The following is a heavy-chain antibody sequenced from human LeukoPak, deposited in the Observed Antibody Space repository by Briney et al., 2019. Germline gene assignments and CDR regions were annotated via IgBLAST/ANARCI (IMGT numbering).Heavy chain of an antibody. CDR2: INQDGSET. J-gene: IGHJ4*02. CDR1: GFTFSSYW. Sequence: GGSLRLSCAASGFTFSSYWMSWVRQAPREGLEGVANINQDGSETFYVDAVKGRFTISRENAKNSLFLQMNSPRGEDTAVYYCARNKAESTTTLGYWGQGTLVIVSS. V-gene: IGHV3-7*01. D-gene: IGHD4-11*01. CDR3: ARNKAESTTTLGY.